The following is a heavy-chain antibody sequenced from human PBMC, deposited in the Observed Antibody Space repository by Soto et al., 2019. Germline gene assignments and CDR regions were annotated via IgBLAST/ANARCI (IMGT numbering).Heavy chain of an antibody. Sequence: PGGSLRLSCAGSGFTFGDSYMSWIRQAPGKGLEWLSYISPGSRYPAYADSVKGRFTISRDNAKRSLYLQMMSLTAEDTAIYYCVRGGGGGLFDPWGQGTMVTVSS. CDR1: GFTFGDSY. J-gene: IGHJ5*02. V-gene: IGHV3-11*06. CDR3: VRGGGGGLFDP. CDR2: ISPGSRYP. D-gene: IGHD2-15*01.